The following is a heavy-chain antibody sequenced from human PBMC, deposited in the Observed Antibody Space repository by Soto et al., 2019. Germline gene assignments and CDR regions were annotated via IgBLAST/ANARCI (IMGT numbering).Heavy chain of an antibody. CDR2: ISAYNGNT. CDR3: ARDLEGTYYYGSGSYHPYYYYYGMDV. D-gene: IGHD3-10*01. CDR1: GYTFTSYG. V-gene: IGHV1-18*04. Sequence: ASVKVSCKASGYTFTSYGISWVRQAPGQGLEWMGWISAYNGNTNYAQKLQGRVTMTTDTSTSTAYMELRSLRSDDTAVYYCARDLEGTYYYGSGSYHPYYYYYGMDVWGQGTRVTVSS. J-gene: IGHJ6*02.